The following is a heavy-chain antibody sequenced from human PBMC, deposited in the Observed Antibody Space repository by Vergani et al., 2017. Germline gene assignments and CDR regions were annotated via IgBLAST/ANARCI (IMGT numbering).Heavy chain of an antibody. CDR1: GFTFSSYA. CDR2: ISGSGGGT. V-gene: IGHV3-23*01. D-gene: IGHD3-22*01. CDR3: VKLWVFLVITPGSHMDV. Sequence: EVQLLESGGGLVQPGGSLRLSCAASGFTFSSYAMGWVRQAPGKGLEWVSAISGSGGGTYYADSVKGRFTISRDNSKNTLFLQMNSLRAEDTAVYYCVKLWVFLVITPGSHMDVWGKGTTVTVSS. J-gene: IGHJ6*03.